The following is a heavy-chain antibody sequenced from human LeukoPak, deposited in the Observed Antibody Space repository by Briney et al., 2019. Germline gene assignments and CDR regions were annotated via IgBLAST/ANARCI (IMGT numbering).Heavy chain of an antibody. Sequence: PSETLSLTCTVSGYSISSGYYWGWIRQPPGKGLEWIGSIYHSGSTYYNPSLKSRVTISVDTSKNQFSLKLSSVTAADTAVYYCARKEMATTKGFDYWGQGTLVTVSS. J-gene: IGHJ4*02. D-gene: IGHD5-24*01. V-gene: IGHV4-38-2*02. CDR1: GYSISSGYY. CDR3: ARKEMATTKGFDY. CDR2: IYHSGST.